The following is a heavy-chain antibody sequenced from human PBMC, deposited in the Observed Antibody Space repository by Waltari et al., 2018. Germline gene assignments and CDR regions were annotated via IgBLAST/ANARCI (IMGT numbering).Heavy chain of an antibody. CDR2: ISWNSGSI. CDR3: AKDLYSSGWFYFDY. Sequence: EVQLVESGGGLVQPGRSLRLSCAASGFTFADYALHWVRQAPGKGLEWVSGISWNSGSIGYADSVKGRFTISRDNAKNSLYLQMNSLRAEDTALYYCAKDLYSSGWFYFDYWGQGTLVTVSS. J-gene: IGHJ4*02. CDR1: GFTFADYA. D-gene: IGHD6-19*01. V-gene: IGHV3-9*01.